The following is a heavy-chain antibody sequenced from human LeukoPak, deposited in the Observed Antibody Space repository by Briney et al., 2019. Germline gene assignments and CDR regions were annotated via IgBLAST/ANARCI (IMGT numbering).Heavy chain of an antibody. Sequence: ASVKVSCKASGYTFTSYDINWVRQATGQGLEWMGWMNPNSGNTGYAQKFQGRVTITRNTSISTAYMELSSLRSEDTAVYYCARGVLYGDYGGGDGFDIWGQGTMVSVSS. CDR2: MNPNSGNT. CDR3: ARGVLYGDYGGGDGFDI. V-gene: IGHV1-8*03. D-gene: IGHD4-17*01. J-gene: IGHJ3*02. CDR1: GYTFTSYD.